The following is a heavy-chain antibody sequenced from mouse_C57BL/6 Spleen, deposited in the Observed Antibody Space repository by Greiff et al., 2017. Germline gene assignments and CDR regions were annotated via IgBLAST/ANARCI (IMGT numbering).Heavy chain of an antibody. CDR1: GFTFSSYA. D-gene: IGHD1-1*01. CDR3: CSSLY. J-gene: IGHJ2*01. CDR2: ISDGGSYT. Sequence: EVKLVESGGGLVKPGGSLKLSCAASGFTFSSYAMSWVRQTPEKRLEWVATISDGGSYTYYPDNVKGRFTMSRDNAKNNLYLQMSHLKSEDTAMYYCCSSLYWGQGTTLTVSS. V-gene: IGHV5-4*03.